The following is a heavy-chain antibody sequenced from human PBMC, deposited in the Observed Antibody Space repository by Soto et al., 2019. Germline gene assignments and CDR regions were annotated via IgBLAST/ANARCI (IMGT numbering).Heavy chain of an antibody. D-gene: IGHD2-2*01. CDR3: AKDHILVVPSVYDKFFDP. Sequence: EVQLLESGGGLVHPGESLRLSCAASGFTFSSYCMSWVRQAPGKGLEWVSTISDSGGSTFYADSVKGRFTISRDNSKNTLFLQMNSLRPEDTAVYYCAKDHILVVPSVYDKFFDPWGQGTLVTVSS. CDR1: GFTFSSYC. V-gene: IGHV3-23*01. J-gene: IGHJ5*02. CDR2: ISDSGGST.